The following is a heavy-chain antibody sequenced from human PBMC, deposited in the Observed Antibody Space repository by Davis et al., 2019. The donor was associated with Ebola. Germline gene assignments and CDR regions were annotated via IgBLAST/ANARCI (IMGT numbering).Heavy chain of an antibody. J-gene: IGHJ6*02. CDR2: INHSGST. CDR1: GGSFSGYY. D-gene: IGHD3-3*01. V-gene: IGHV4-34*01. CDR3: ARGVGDFWSGYYYGMDV. Sequence: SETLSLTCAVYGGSFSGYYWSWIRQPPGKGLEWIEEINHSGSTNYNPSLKSRVTISVDTSKNQFSLKLSSVTAADTAVYYCARGVGDFWSGYYYGMDVWGQGTTVTVSS.